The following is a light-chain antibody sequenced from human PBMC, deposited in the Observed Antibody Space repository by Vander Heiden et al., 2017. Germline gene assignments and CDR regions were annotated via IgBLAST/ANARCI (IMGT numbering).Light chain of an antibody. CDR1: SSHVGGYNY. CDR2: DVS. CDR3: SSYTSSSTVV. V-gene: IGLV2-14*03. J-gene: IGLJ2*01. Sequence: QSALTQPASVSGSPGQSITISCTGTSSHVGGYNYVSWYQQHPGKAPKLMIYDVSNRPSGVSNRFSGSKSGNTASLTISGLQAEDEADYYCSSYTSSSTVVFGGGTKVTVL.